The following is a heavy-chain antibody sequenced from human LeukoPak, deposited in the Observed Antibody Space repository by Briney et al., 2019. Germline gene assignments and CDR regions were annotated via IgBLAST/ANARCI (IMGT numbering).Heavy chain of an antibody. D-gene: IGHD6-19*01. CDR1: GGSFSGYY. CDR2: INHSGST. V-gene: IGHV4-34*01. CDR3: ASASSGWYNRGLSY. Sequence: SETLSLTCAVYGGSFSGYYWSWIRQPPGKGLEWIGEINHSGSTNYNPSLKSRVTISVDTSKNQFSLKLSSATAADTAVYYCASASSGWYNRGLSYWGQGTLVTVSS. J-gene: IGHJ4*02.